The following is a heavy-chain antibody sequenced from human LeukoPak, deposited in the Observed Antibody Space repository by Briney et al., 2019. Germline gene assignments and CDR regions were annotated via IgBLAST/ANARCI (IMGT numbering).Heavy chain of an antibody. D-gene: IGHD2-15*01. CDR1: GGSISSYY. CDR2: IYYSGST. Sequence: SETLSLTCTVSGGSISSYYWSWIRQPPGKGLEWIGYIYYSGSTNYDPSLKSRVTISVDTSKNQYSLKLSSVTAADTAVYYCASLDCSGGSCYPGGYAFDIWGQGTMVTVSS. J-gene: IGHJ3*02. CDR3: ASLDCSGGSCYPGGYAFDI. V-gene: IGHV4-59*01.